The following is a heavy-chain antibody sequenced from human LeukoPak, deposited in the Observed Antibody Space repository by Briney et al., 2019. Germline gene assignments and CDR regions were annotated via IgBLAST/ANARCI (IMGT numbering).Heavy chain of an antibody. D-gene: IGHD2-15*01. CDR3: AKTGSWGSSNYYFDY. V-gene: IGHV3-23*01. Sequence: PGGSLRLSCAASGFTFSSYAMSWVRQAPGKGLEWVSGISGSGGSTYYADSVKGRFTISRDNSKNTLYLQMNSLRAEDTALYYCAKTGSWGSSNYYFDYWGQGTLVTVSS. CDR1: GFTFSSYA. CDR2: ISGSGGST. J-gene: IGHJ4*02.